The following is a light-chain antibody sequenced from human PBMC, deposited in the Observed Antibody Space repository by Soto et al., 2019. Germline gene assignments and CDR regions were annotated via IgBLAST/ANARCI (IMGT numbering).Light chain of an antibody. Sequence: DIVMTQSPDSLAVSLGERATINCKSSQSVLYSSNNKNFLAWYQQKPGQPPKLLIYWASTRESGVPDRFSGSGSGTDFTLTISSLQPDDFATYYCQQYKSFSLTFGGGTRVEVK. V-gene: IGKV4-1*01. CDR1: QSVLYSSNNKNF. CDR3: QQYKSFSLT. J-gene: IGKJ4*01. CDR2: WAS.